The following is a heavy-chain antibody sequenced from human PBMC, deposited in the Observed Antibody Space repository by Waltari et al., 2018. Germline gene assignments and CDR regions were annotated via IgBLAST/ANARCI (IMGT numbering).Heavy chain of an antibody. J-gene: IGHJ4*02. CDR1: GGPINRYY. CDR2: MYYSGTT. Sequence: QMQLQESGPGLVKPSETLSLTCTVSGGPINRYYWSWIRRPPGKGLEWIGYMYYSGTTNYNPSLKIRVTRSVETSKNQFSLRLSSVTAADTAGYYCARDRDNSGYPRLHDWGQGTLVTVSS. D-gene: IGHD3-22*01. CDR3: ARDRDNSGYPRLHD. V-gene: IGHV4-59*01.